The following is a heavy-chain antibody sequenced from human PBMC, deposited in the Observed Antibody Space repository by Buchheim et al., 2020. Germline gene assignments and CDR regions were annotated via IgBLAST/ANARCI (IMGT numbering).Heavy chain of an antibody. Sequence: QLQLQESGPGLVKPSETLSLTCTVSGGSISSSSYYWGWIRQPPGKGLEWIGSIYYSGSTYYNPSLKSRVTISVDTSKNQFSLKLSSVTAADTAVYYCARDNSPLTMIVVVSIGSWFDPWGQGTL. CDR2: IYYSGST. CDR3: ARDNSPLTMIVVVSIGSWFDP. V-gene: IGHV4-39*07. J-gene: IGHJ5*02. D-gene: IGHD3-22*01. CDR1: GGSISSSSYY.